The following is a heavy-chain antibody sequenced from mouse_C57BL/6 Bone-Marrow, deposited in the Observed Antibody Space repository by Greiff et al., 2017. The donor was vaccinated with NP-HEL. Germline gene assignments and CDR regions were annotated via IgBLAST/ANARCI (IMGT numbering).Heavy chain of an antibody. D-gene: IGHD1-1*01. V-gene: IGHV1-5*01. CDR2: IYPGNSDT. CDR1: GYTFTSYW. J-gene: IGHJ2*01. CDR3: KGDYGSRVYYFDY. Sequence: VHVKQSGTVLARPGASVKMSCKTSGYTFTSYWMHWVKQRPGQGLEWIGAIYPGNSDTSYNQKFKGKAKLTAVTSASTAYMELSSLTNEDSAVYYCKGDYGSRVYYFDYWGQGTTLTVSS.